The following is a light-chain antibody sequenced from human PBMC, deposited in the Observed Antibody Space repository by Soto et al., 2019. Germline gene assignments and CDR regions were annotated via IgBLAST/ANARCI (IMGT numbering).Light chain of an antibody. V-gene: IGKV3-15*01. CDR2: GAS. J-gene: IGKJ1*01. Sequence: ELVFTQSPATLSLSPWERATLSWMASQSVSSNLAWYQQKPGQAPRLLIYGASTRATGIPARFSGSGSGTEFTLTISSLQSEDFAVYYCQQYNNWPRTFGQGTKVDIK. CDR3: QQYNNWPRT. CDR1: QSVSSN.